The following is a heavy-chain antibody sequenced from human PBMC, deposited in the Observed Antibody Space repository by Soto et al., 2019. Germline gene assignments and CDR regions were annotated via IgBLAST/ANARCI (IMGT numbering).Heavy chain of an antibody. J-gene: IGHJ4*02. CDR2: ISYDERNK. CDR3: AKGGSSYSDRLDD. CDR1: GFTFSFYG. Sequence: QVQLVESGGGLVQPGRSLRLSCAASGFTFSFYGMHWVRQAPGKGLEWLAVISYDERNKFYADSVKGRFTISRDNSENTVSLQMNSLRSEDTAVYYCAKGGSSYSDRLDDWGQGALVTVSS. D-gene: IGHD2-15*01. V-gene: IGHV3-30*18.